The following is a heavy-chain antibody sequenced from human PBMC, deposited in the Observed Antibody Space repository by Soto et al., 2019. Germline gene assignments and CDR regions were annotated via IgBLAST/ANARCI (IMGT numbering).Heavy chain of an antibody. D-gene: IGHD6-13*01. CDR1: GFTFSSYA. Sequence: EVQLLESGGGLVQPGGSLRLSCAASGFTFSSYAMSWVRQAPGKGLEWVSAISGSGGSTYYADSVKGRFTISRDNSKNTLYLQMNSLRAEDTAVYCCAKGGSSSWYLDYWGQGTLVTVSS. V-gene: IGHV3-23*01. J-gene: IGHJ4*02. CDR2: ISGSGGST. CDR3: AKGGSSSWYLDY.